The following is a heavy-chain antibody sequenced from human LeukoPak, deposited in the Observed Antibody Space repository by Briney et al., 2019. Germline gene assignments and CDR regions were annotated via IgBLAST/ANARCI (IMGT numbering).Heavy chain of an antibody. J-gene: IGHJ5*02. D-gene: IGHD6-13*01. CDR2: ISAYNGNT. CDR1: GYTFTSHV. CDR3: ARVVRAAAGNNWFDP. V-gene: IGHV1-18*01. Sequence: ASVKVSCKASGYTFTSHVINWVRQAPGQGLECVGWISAYNGNTNYAQKFQGRVTMTTDTSTSTAYMELRSLTSDDTAVYYCARVVRAAAGNNWFDPWGQGTLVTVSS.